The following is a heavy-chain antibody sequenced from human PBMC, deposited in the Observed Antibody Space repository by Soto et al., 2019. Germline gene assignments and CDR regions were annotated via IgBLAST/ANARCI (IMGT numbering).Heavy chain of an antibody. Sequence: GASLRLSCTASDLTIGNVWVNWIRQAPGKGLEWVGRILSKTHGGGADYAAPVKGRFTISRDDSKSTMYLQMNSLKIEDTAVYYCTTDLVGTIPGDWGHWGQGTQVTVSS. V-gene: IGHV3-15*07. D-gene: IGHD2-2*02. CDR2: ILSKTHGGGA. CDR1: DLTIGNVW. CDR3: TTDLVGTIPGDWGH. J-gene: IGHJ4*02.